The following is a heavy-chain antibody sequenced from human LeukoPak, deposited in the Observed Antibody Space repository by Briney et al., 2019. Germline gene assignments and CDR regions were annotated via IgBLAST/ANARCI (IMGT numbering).Heavy chain of an antibody. J-gene: IGHJ4*02. CDR1: GFTFSSYG. CDR3: ARDEDGRSSNYVFDY. D-gene: IGHD3-16*01. V-gene: IGHV3-30-3*01. CDR2: ISKDGSQR. Sequence: GGSLRLSCAASGFTFSSYGMHWVRQAPGKGLEWVAVISKDGSQRYYADSVKGRFTISRDNSKNTVYLQMTTLRVEDTAVYYCARDEDGRSSNYVFDYWGQGTLVTVSS.